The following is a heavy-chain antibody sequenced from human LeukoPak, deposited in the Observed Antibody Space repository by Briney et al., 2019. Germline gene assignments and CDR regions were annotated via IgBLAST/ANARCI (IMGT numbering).Heavy chain of an antibody. CDR3: ASGSGSYRTPYYYMDV. CDR2: IYSGGST. V-gene: IGHV3-53*01. Sequence: GGSLRLSCAASGFTVSSNYMSWVRQAPGKGLEWVSVIYSGGSTYYADSVKGRFTISRDNSKNTLYLQMNSLRTEDPAVYYRASGSGSYRTPYYYMDVWGTGTTVTVSS. J-gene: IGHJ6*03. CDR1: GFTVSSNY. D-gene: IGHD3-10*01.